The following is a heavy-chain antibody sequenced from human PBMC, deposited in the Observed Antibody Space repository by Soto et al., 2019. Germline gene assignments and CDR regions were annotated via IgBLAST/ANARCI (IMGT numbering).Heavy chain of an antibody. Sequence: SSETLSLTCTVSGGSSSSYYYSWIRQPRVKGLELIGYVHYIVSTNYNPSLKSRVTISVDASKNHFSLRLSSSTAAYTAVYYCSKLTYKYGSGRSYITKWFDPWGQGTLVTVSS. CDR3: SKLTYKYGSGRSYITKWFDP. CDR1: GGSSSSYY. J-gene: IGHJ5*02. D-gene: IGHD3-10*01. V-gene: IGHV4-59*08. CDR2: VHYIVST.